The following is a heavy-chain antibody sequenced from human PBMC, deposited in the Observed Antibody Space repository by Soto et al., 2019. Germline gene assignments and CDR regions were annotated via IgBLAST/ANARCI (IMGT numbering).Heavy chain of an antibody. J-gene: IGHJ4*02. CDR3: VRGDGDRYDGRGSLGRH. CDR2: MNMDGSRT. CDR1: GFTFSIYW. Sequence: EVQLVESGGGLVQPGGSLRLSCAASGFTFSIYWMHWVRQAPGKGLVWVSRMNMDGSRTSYADFAKGRFTISRDDAKSTVYLQMSNLRAEDTAVYYCVRGDGDRYDGRGSLGRHWGQGPLVTVSS. D-gene: IGHD2-21*01. V-gene: IGHV3-74*01.